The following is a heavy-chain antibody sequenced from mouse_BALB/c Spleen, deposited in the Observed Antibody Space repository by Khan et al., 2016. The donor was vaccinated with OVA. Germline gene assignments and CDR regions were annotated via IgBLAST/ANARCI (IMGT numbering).Heavy chain of an antibody. D-gene: IGHD2-10*01. CDR1: GFSLTNYG. Sequence: QVQLKESGPGLVAPSQSLSITCTISGFSLTNYGVHWVRQPPGKGLEWLVLMWSDGSTTYNSALKSRLTIRKANSKSQVFLKMNSLQTDDTAMYFCARQPYYHYNVMDYWGQGTSVTVSS. J-gene: IGHJ4*01. V-gene: IGHV2-6-1*01. CDR3: ARQPYYHYNVMDY. CDR2: MWSDGST.